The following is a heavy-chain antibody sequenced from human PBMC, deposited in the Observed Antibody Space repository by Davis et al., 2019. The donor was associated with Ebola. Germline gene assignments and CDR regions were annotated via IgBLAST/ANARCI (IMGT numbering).Heavy chain of an antibody. D-gene: IGHD2-15*01. CDR2: INHSGIT. V-gene: IGHV4-34*01. Sequence: SETLSLTCAVYGGSFSDYYWSWIRQPPGKGLEWIGEINHSGITKYDPSLKSRVTISVDTSKNQFSLKVTSVTAADTAVYYCARQHTHYYYYGMDVWGQGTTVTVSS. CDR1: GGSFSDYY. CDR3: ARQHTHYYYYGMDV. J-gene: IGHJ6*02.